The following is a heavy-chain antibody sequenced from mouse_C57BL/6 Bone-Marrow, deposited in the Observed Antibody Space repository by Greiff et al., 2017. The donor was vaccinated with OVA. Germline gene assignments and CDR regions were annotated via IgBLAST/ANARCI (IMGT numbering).Heavy chain of an antibody. CDR1: GFTFSSYG. V-gene: IGHV5-6*01. CDR2: ISSGGSYT. D-gene: IGHD1-1*01. CDR3: ARQGAIYYYGSIPYWYFGV. Sequence: EVQLVESGGDLVKPGGSLKLSCAASGFTFSSYGMSWVRQTPDKRLEWVATISSGGSYTYYPDSVKGRFTISRDNAKNTLYLQMSRLKSEYTAMYYCARQGAIYYYGSIPYWYFGVWGTGATVTVSS. J-gene: IGHJ1*03.